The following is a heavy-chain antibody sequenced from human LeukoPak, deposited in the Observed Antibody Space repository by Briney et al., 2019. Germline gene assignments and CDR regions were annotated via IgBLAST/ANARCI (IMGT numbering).Heavy chain of an antibody. D-gene: IGHD1-26*01. Sequence: GGSLRLSCAASGFAFSSYAMHWVRQAPGKGLEWVAVISYDESNKYYADSVKGRFTISRDTSKNTLYLDMNSLSGEDTAVYYCARASGIGAWGDYWGQGALVTVSS. J-gene: IGHJ4*02. CDR2: ISYDESNK. CDR3: ARASGIGAWGDY. CDR1: GFAFSSYA. V-gene: IGHV3-30-3*01.